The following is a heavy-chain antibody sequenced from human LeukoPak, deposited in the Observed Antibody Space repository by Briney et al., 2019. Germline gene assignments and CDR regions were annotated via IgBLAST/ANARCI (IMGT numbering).Heavy chain of an antibody. CDR2: IIPIFGTA. D-gene: IGHD2-2*01. V-gene: IGHV1-69*13. CDR3: ASSSSAGIVVVPAARRHEEEYYFDY. CDR1: GYTFTSYG. Sequence: SVKVSCKASGYTFTSYGISWVRQAPGQGLEWMGGIIPIFGTASYAQKFQGRVTITADESTSTAYMELSSLRSEDTAVYYCASSSSAGIVVVPAARRHEEEYYFDYWGQGTLVTVSS. J-gene: IGHJ4*02.